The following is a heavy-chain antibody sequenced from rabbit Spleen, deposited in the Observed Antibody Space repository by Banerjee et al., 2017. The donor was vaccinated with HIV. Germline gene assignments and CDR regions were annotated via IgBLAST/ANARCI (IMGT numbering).Heavy chain of an antibody. D-gene: IGHD6-1*01. V-gene: IGHV1S40*01. Sequence: QSLEESGGGLVKPGASLTLTCKASGFPFSSDYDMCWVRQAPGKGLEWIACINAITGKAVYANWAKGRFTISKSSSTTGTLQMTSLTAADTATYFCARGVHGAGDAEYFNLWGPGTLVTVS. CDR1: GFPFSSDYD. J-gene: IGHJ4*01. CDR3: ARGVHGAGDAEYFNL. CDR2: INAITGKA.